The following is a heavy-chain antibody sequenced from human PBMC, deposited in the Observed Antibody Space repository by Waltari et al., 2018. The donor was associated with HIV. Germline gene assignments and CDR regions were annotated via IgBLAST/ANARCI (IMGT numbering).Heavy chain of an antibody. D-gene: IGHD3-22*01. Sequence: QVQLQESGPGLVKPSQTLSLTCTVSGGSISNDGYYWSWIRQYPGKGLEWIGYIYFSGSTYYNPSLKSRVTMSVDTSENQFSLKLSSVTAADTAVYYCARDMKGFYSSGLGYFDLWGRGTLVTVSS. J-gene: IGHJ2*01. CDR3: ARDMKGFYSSGLGYFDL. V-gene: IGHV4-31*03. CDR2: IYFSGST. CDR1: GGSISNDGYY.